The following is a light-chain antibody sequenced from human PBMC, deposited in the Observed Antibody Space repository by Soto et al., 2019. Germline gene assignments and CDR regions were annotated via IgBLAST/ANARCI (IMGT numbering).Light chain of an antibody. CDR2: GAS. J-gene: IGKJ5*01. V-gene: IGKV3D-20*02. CDR3: QVRTNWSIA. CDR1: ENVRNNY. Sequence: EIVLTQSPGTLSLSQGERATLSCRASENVRNNYLAWYQQKPGQAPRLLIYGASNRATGIPDRFSGSGSGTDFTLTINNLEPEDFAVYYCQVRTNWSIAFGRGTRLEIK.